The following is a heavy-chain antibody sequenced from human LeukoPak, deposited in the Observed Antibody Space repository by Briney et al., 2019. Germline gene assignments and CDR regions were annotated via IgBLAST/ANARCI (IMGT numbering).Heavy chain of an antibody. CDR3: AREAGGSSH. Sequence: PGGSLRLSCAASGFTFSSYAMSWVRQAPGKAPEWVSAISGSGRSPSYADAVKGRFTISRDNSKNTVSLQMNSLRVEDTAVYYCAREAGGSSHWGQGTLVTVSS. J-gene: IGHJ4*02. CDR2: ISGSGRSP. CDR1: GFTFSSYA. D-gene: IGHD2-2*01. V-gene: IGHV3-23*01.